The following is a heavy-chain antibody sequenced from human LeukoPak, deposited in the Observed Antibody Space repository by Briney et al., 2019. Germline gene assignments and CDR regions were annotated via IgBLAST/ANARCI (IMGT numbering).Heavy chain of an antibody. CDR3: ARHPGDTDWYNFDF. Sequence: PSDTLSLTCTVSGGSLSGHFWSWFRRPPGKGLENIGYIHSSGSTNYNPSYKSRVTVSLEMSKNQFSLSLSSVTAADTAVYYCARHPGDTDWYNFDFWGQGILVTVSS. D-gene: IGHD3-9*01. CDR1: GGSLSGHF. CDR2: IHSSGST. J-gene: IGHJ4*02. V-gene: IGHV4-59*07.